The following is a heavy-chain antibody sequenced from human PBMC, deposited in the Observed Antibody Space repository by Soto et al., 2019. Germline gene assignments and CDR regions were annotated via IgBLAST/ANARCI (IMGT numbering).Heavy chain of an antibody. CDR2: ISRSGNST. J-gene: IGHJ4*02. CDR3: AKDANILVWLCTSYYFDF. D-gene: IGHD3-9*01. CDR1: GLSFSSYA. V-gene: IGHV3-23*01. Sequence: EVQVLESGGGLAQPGRSLRLSCAVSGLSFSSYAMTWVRQSPGKGLEWVSSISRSGNSTYSADSVRGRFTISRDNSKNTVYLHMNSLRAKATAVYYCAKDANILVWLCTSYYFDFWGQGTLVTVSS.